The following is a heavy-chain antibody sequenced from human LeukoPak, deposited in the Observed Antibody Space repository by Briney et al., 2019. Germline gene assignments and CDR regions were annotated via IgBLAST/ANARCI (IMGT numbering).Heavy chain of an antibody. Sequence: GRSLRLSCAASGFTFSSYGMHWVRQAPGKELEWVAVISYDGSNKYYADSVKGRFTISRDNAKNTLYLQMNSLRAEDTAVYYCAKDSWYNWNDSWFGRWGKGTMVTVA. CDR1: GFTFSSYG. J-gene: IGHJ5*02. D-gene: IGHD1-20*01. V-gene: IGHV3-30*18. CDR3: AKDSWYNWNDSWFGR. CDR2: ISYDGSNK.